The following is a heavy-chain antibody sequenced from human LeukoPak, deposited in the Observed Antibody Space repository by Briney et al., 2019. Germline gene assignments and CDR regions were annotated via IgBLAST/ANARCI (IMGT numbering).Heavy chain of an antibody. D-gene: IGHD1-26*01. Sequence: LGGSLRLSCAASGFTFSSYEMNWVGQAPGKGLEWVSYISSSGSTIYYADSVKGRFTISRDNAKNSLYLQMNSLRAEDTAVYYCARAEPSSGSFSFDYWGQGTLVTVSS. CDR1: GFTFSSYE. J-gene: IGHJ4*02. CDR2: ISSSGSTI. V-gene: IGHV3-48*03. CDR3: ARAEPSSGSFSFDY.